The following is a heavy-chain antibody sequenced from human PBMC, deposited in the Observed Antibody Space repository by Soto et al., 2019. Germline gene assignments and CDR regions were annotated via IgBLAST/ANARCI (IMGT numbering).Heavy chain of an antibody. J-gene: IGHJ4*02. CDR2: IYHSGST. CDR1: GGSISSSNW. CDR3: ARLAAAGTNPPRYHYFDY. Sequence: KTSETLSLTCAVSGGSISSSNWWSWVRQPPGRGLEWIGEIYHSGSTNYNPSLKSRVTISVDKSKNQFSLKLSSVTAADTAVYYCARLAAAGTNPPRYHYFDYWGQGTLVTVSS. V-gene: IGHV4-4*02. D-gene: IGHD6-13*01.